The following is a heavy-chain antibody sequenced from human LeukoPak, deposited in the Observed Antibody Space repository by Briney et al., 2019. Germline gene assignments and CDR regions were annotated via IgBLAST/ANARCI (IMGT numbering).Heavy chain of an antibody. J-gene: IGHJ6*03. D-gene: IGHD5-18*01. CDR2: ISGSGGST. Sequence: GGSLRLSCAASGFTFSSYAMSWVRQAPGKGLEWVSAISGSGGSTYYADSVKGRFTISRDNSTNTLYLQMNSLRAADTSVHYCAKSPRGYSYGYCRGYYYYMDVWGKGTTVTVSS. CDR1: GFTFSSYA. V-gene: IGHV3-23*01. CDR3: AKSPRGYSYGYCRGYYYYMDV.